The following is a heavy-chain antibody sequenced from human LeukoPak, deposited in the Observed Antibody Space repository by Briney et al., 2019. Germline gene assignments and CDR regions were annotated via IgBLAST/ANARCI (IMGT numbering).Heavy chain of an antibody. CDR2: INHSGST. CDR1: GGSFSGYY. D-gene: IGHD3-10*02. J-gene: IGHJ5*02. V-gene: IGHV4-34*01. Sequence: SETLSLTCAVYGGSFSGYYWSWIRQPPGKGLEWIGEINHSGSTNYNPSLKSRVTISVDKSKNQFSLKLSSVTAADTAVYYCARGNVLLRLPFDPWGQGTLVTVSS. CDR3: ARGNVLLRLPFDP.